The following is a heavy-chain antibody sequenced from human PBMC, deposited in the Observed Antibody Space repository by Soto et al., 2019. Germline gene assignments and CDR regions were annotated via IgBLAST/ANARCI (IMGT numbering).Heavy chain of an antibody. D-gene: IGHD3-22*01. J-gene: IGHJ4*02. CDR2: IYHTGNT. CDR1: GGSISSSNW. CDR3: ARDRARAYYYDSSGRHIDY. Sequence: QVQLQESGPGLVKPSGTLSLTCGVSGGSISSSNWWSWVRQPPGKGLEWIGEIYHTGNTNYNPSLKCRVTISVDKSKNQFSLKLTSVTAADTAVYYCARDRARAYYYDSSGRHIDYWGQGTLVTVSS. V-gene: IGHV4-4*02.